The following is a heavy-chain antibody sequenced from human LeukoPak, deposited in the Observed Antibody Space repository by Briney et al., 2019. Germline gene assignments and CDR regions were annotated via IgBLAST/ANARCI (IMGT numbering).Heavy chain of an antibody. CDR1: GFTFSTYW. CDR2: INHDGSDK. CDR3: ARYMYSGSYYGVNY. J-gene: IGHJ4*02. D-gene: IGHD1-26*01. V-gene: IGHV3-7*04. Sequence: GGSLRLSCAASGFTFSTYWMSWVRQAPGKGLEWVTNINHDGSDKYYVDSVKGRFTISRDNAKNSLYLQMNSLRAEDTAVYYCARYMYSGSYYGVNYWGQGTLVTVSS.